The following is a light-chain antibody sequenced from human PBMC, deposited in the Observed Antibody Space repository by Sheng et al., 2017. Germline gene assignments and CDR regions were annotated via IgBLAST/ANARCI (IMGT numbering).Light chain of an antibody. Sequence: EIVMTQSPVTLSASSGERATLSCRASDSVDSNVAWYQQKPGQAPRLLIYSASTRATDVPARFSGRGSGTEFTLTIDSLQSEDFAIYYCQQFNAWPRATFGQGTKV. CDR1: DSVDSN. CDR3: QQFNAWPRAT. CDR2: SAS. J-gene: IGKJ1*01. V-gene: IGKV3-15*01.